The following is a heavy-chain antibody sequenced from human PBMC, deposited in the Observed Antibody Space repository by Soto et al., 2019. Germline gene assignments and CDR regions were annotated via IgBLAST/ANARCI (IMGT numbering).Heavy chain of an antibody. V-gene: IGHV3-48*03. D-gene: IGHD3-16*01. J-gene: IGHJ4*02. CDR3: ASPTPYGRYFDY. Sequence: GGSLRLSCAASGFTFSSYEMNWVRQAPGKGLEWVSYISSSGSTLYYADSVKGRFTISRDNAKNSLYLQMNSLRAEDTAVYYCASPTPYGRYFDYWGQGTLVTVSS. CDR1: GFTFSSYE. CDR2: ISSSGSTL.